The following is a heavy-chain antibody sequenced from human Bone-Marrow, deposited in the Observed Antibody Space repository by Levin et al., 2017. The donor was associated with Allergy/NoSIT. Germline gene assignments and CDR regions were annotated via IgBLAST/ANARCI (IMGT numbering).Heavy chain of an antibody. V-gene: IGHV3-21*01. CDR2: IISSSGFI. J-gene: IGHJ4*02. Sequence: PGGSLRLSCTASGFTFSTYTMNWVRQAPGKGLEWISSIISSSGFIAYADSVKGRFTISRDNAKNSLFLQMNSLRAEDTAVYYCATLSPSTITTRPDVWGQGTLVTVSS. CDR1: GFTFSTYT. D-gene: IGHD6-6*01. CDR3: ATLSPSTITTRPDV.